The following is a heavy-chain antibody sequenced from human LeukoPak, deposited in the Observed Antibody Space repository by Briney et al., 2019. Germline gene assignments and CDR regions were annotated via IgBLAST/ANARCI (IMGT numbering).Heavy chain of an antibody. CDR1: GFTFSSYS. CDR2: ISSSSSYI. J-gene: IGHJ2*01. CDR3: VRGRGWYLDL. Sequence: GGSLRLSCAASGFTFSSYSMNWGRQAPGKGLEWVSSISSSSSYIYYADSVKGRFTISRDNAKNSLYLQMNSLRAEDTAVYSCVRGRGWYLDLWGRGTQVTVSS. V-gene: IGHV3-21*01.